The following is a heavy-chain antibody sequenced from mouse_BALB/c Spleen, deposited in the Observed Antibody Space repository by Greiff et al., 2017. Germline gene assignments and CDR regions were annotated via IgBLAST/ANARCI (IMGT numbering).Heavy chain of an antibody. CDR3: TREGDGYDEVYAMDY. J-gene: IGHJ4*01. CDR1: GYTFTSYW. D-gene: IGHD2-2*01. Sequence: VQLKQSGTVLARPGASVKMSCKASGYTFTSYWMHWVKQRPGQGLEWIGAIYPGNSDTSYNQKFKGKAKLTAVTSTSTAYMELSSLTNEDSAVYYCTREGDGYDEVYAMDYWGQGTSVTVSS. CDR2: IYPGNSDT. V-gene: IGHV1-5*01.